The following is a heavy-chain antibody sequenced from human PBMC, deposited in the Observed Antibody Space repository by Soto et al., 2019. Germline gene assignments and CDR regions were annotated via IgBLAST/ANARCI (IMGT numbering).Heavy chain of an antibody. CDR2: ISSNGVST. Sequence: GGSLRLSFSVFGFTFSNYAMHWVRQAPEKGLEYVSSISSNGVSTYYADSVKGRFTISRDNSKSTLYLQMSSLRPEDTAVYYCVNDSWVDYWGQGALVTLSS. CDR3: VNDSWVDY. V-gene: IGHV3-64D*06. D-gene: IGHD2-15*01. J-gene: IGHJ4*02. CDR1: GFTFSNYA.